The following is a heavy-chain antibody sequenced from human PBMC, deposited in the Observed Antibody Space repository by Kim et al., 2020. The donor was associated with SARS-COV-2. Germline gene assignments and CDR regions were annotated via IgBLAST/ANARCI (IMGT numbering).Heavy chain of an antibody. J-gene: IGHJ6*02. V-gene: IGHV3-23*01. D-gene: IGHD1-1*01. CDR2: ISGSGGST. Sequence: GGSLRLSCAASGFTFSSYAMSWVRQAPGKGLEWVSAISGSGGSTYYADSVKGRFTISRDNSKNTLYLQMNSLRAEDTAVYYCAKFHRVQVYYYYGMDVWGQGTTVTVSS. CDR1: GFTFSSYA. CDR3: AKFHRVQVYYYYGMDV.